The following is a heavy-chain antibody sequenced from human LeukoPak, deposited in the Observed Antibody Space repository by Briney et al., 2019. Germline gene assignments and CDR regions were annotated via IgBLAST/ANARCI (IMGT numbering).Heavy chain of an antibody. CDR2: IYHSGST. CDR3: ARKDGSGGDFDY. Sequence: SETLSLTCTVSGYSISSGYYWGWLRQPPGKGLEWIGSIYHSGSTYYNPSLKSRVTISVDTSKNQFSLKLSSVTAADTAVYYCARKDGSGGDFDYWGQGTLVTVSS. D-gene: IGHD3-10*01. CDR1: GYSISSGYY. J-gene: IGHJ4*02. V-gene: IGHV4-38-2*02.